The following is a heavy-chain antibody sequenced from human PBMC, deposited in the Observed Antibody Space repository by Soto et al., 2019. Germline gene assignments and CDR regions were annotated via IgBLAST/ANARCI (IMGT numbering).Heavy chain of an antibody. CDR1: GFTFINYA. V-gene: IGHV3-23*01. CDR3: ARKILGSTSRPNYWYFNL. D-gene: IGHD2-2*01. CDR2: ISGGGDAA. Sequence: EVQLLESGGALVQPGGSLRLSCAGSGFTFINYAMNWVRQAPGKGLEWVSSISGGGDAAFFPDSVRGRFTISRDNSKNTVTLQMNSLGVDDTAMYYCARKILGSTSRPNYWYFNLWGRGTLVTVSS. J-gene: IGHJ2*01.